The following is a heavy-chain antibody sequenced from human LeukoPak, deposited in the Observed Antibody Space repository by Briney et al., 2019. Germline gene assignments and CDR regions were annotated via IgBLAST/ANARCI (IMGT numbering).Heavy chain of an antibody. CDR3: AREAKAYCSSTSCYAYYYYYYYMDV. Sequence: ASVKVSCKASGYTFTSYYMHWVRQAPGQGLEWMGIIDPSGGSTSYAQKFQGRVTMTRDTSTSTVYMELSSLRSEDTAVYYCAREAKAYCSSTSCYAYYYYYYYMDVWGKGTTVTISS. J-gene: IGHJ6*03. D-gene: IGHD2-2*01. V-gene: IGHV1-46*01. CDR2: IDPSGGST. CDR1: GYTFTSYY.